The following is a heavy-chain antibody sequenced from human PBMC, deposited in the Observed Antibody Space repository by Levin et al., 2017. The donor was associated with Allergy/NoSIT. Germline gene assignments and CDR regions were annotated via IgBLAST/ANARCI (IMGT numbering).Heavy chain of an antibody. CDR3: ARPTLELVLSCYGSGSYDS. Sequence: GGSLRLSCAASGFTFSSYSMTWVRQAPGKGLEWISYISSSSSTIYYANSVRGRFTISRDNAKNSLYLQMNSLRDEDTAVYSCARPTLELVLSCYGSGSYDSWGRGTLVTVSS. V-gene: IGHV3-48*02. D-gene: IGHD3-10*01. J-gene: IGHJ4*02. CDR1: GFTFSSYS. CDR2: ISSSSSTI.